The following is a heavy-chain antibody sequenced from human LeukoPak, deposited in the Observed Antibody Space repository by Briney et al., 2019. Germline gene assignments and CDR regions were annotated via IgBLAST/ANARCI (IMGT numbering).Heavy chain of an antibody. CDR1: GFTFSSYA. CDR2: ISYDGSNK. V-gene: IGHV3-30-3*01. D-gene: IGHD5-12*01. Sequence: GGSLRLSCAASGFTFSSYATHWVRQAPGKGLEWVAVISYDGSNKYYADSVKGRFTISRDNSKNTLYLQMNSLRAEDTAVYYCARPPLYSGYDKLNDYWGQGTLVTVSS. J-gene: IGHJ4*02. CDR3: ARPPLYSGYDKLNDY.